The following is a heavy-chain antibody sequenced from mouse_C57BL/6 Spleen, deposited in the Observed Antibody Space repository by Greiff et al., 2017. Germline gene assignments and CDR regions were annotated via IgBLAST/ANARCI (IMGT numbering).Heavy chain of an antibody. CDR2: IYPRSGNT. CDR1: GYTFTSYG. D-gene: IGHD1-1*01. J-gene: IGHJ4*01. V-gene: IGHV1-81*01. Sequence: QVQLQQSGAELARPGASVKLSCKASGYTFTSYGISWVKQRTGQGLEWIGEIYPRSGNTYYTEKFKGKATLTADKSSSTAYMELRSLTSEDSAVYFCARGDYYGSSYGTLAMDYWGQGTSVTVSS. CDR3: ARGDYYGSSYGTLAMDY.